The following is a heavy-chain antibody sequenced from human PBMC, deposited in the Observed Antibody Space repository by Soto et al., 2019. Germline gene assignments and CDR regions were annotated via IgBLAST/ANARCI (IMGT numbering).Heavy chain of an antibody. CDR1: GFTFSNYG. V-gene: IGHV3-30*18. CDR2: ISFDGSNK. Sequence: GGSLRLSCAASGFTFSNYGMHWVRQAPGKGLEWVTVISFDGSNKYYADSVEGRFTISRDNSKNTLSLQMNSLRGEDTAVYYCAKDHRSAPDYWGQGTLVTVSS. D-gene: IGHD6-19*01. CDR3: AKDHRSAPDY. J-gene: IGHJ4*02.